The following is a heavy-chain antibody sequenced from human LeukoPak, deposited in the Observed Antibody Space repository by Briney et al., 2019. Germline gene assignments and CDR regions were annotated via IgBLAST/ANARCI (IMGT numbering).Heavy chain of an antibody. CDR2: IHYSGST. CDR3: ARDFLECSRASCLNWFDP. Sequence: SETLTLTCTVSGVTISSYSWTWIRQPPGKGLEWVASIHYSGSTNYNPSLKSRVSISVDTSKNEFSLKLSSVTAADTAVYYCARDFLECSRASCLNWFDPWGQGTLVTVSS. J-gene: IGHJ5*02. D-gene: IGHD2-2*01. CDR1: GVTISSYS. V-gene: IGHV4-59*01.